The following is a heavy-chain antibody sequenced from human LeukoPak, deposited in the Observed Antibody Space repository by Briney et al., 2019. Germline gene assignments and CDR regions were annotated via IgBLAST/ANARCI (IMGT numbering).Heavy chain of an antibody. CDR2: ILQVGGS. CDR1: GASFRSIRGDDYY. D-gene: IGHD1-26*01. Sequence: SETLSLTCTVSGASFRSIRGDDYYWAWVRQSPGKGLEWIGTILQVGGSYYNPSLKNRVTISADTSKNQFSLKLSSVTAADTAVYFCARRAFSGFDSWGQGILVTVAS. CDR3: ARRAFSGFDS. J-gene: IGHJ4*02. V-gene: IGHV4-39*01.